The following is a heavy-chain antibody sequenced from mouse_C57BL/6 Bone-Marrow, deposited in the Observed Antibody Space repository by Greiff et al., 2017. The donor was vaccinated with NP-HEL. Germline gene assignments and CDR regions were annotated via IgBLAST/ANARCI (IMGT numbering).Heavy chain of an antibody. J-gene: IGHJ4*01. Sequence: LVESGAELARPGASVKLSCKASGYTFTSYGISWVKQRTGQGLEWIGEIYPRSGNTYYNENFKGKATLTADKSSSTSDMELRRLTSEDSAVYCCARPYDYDGGYAMDYWGQGTSVTVSS. CDR3: ARPYDYDGGYAMDY. CDR2: IYPRSGNT. V-gene: IGHV1-81*01. CDR1: GYTFTSYG. D-gene: IGHD2-4*01.